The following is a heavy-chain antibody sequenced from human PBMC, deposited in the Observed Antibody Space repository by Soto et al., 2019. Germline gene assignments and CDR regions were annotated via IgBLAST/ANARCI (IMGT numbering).Heavy chain of an antibody. Sequence: QVQLVQSGAEEKKPGASVKVSCKASGYTFTSYAMHWVRQAPGQRLEWMGWINAGNGNTKYSQKFQGRVTITRDTSASTAYLELSSLRSEDTAVYYCAREGYVYVGGFDYWGQGTLVTVSS. J-gene: IGHJ4*02. CDR2: INAGNGNT. CDR1: GYTFTSYA. V-gene: IGHV1-3*05. D-gene: IGHD3-16*01. CDR3: AREGYVYVGGFDY.